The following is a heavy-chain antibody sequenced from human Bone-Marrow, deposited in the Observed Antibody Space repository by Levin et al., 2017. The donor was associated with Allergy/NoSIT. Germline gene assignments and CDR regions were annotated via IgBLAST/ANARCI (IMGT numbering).Heavy chain of an antibody. CDR1: GFTISSNY. CDR3: ARAYGGRGNWFDP. J-gene: IGHJ5*02. D-gene: IGHD4-23*01. CDR2: IYSGGST. V-gene: IGHV3-53*01. Sequence: GESLKISCAASGFTISSNYMSWVRQAPGKGLEWVSVIYSGGSTYYADSVKGRFTISRDNSKNTLYLQMNSLRAEDTAVYYCARAYGGRGNWFDPWGQGTLVTVSS.